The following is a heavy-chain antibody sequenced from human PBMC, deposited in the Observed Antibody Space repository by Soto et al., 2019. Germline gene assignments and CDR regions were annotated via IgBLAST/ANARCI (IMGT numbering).Heavy chain of an antibody. CDR2: IYHSGNT. J-gene: IGHJ4*02. CDR3: ARRCGEGRVDY. CDR1: GGSISSSNW. V-gene: IGHV4-4*02. Sequence: QVQLQESGPGLVKPSGTLSLTCAVSGGSISSSNWWSWVRQPPGKGLEWIGEIYHSGNTNYNPSLKRRVTLAVDKSRKQFSLQLRSVTAADTAVYYCARRCGEGRVDYWGQGTLVTVSS.